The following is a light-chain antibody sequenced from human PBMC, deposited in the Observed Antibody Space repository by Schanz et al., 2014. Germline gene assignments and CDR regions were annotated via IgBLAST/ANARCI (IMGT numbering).Light chain of an antibody. J-gene: IGKJ1*01. V-gene: IGKV3D-20*02. Sequence: EIVVTQSPATLALSPGERASLSCRASQNVSSSSLAWYQQKPGQAPRLLIYGASSRATGIPDRFSGSGSGTDFTLTISSLEPEDFAVYYCQQRSNWTFGQGTKVEIK. CDR2: GAS. CDR1: QNVSSSS. CDR3: QQRSNWT.